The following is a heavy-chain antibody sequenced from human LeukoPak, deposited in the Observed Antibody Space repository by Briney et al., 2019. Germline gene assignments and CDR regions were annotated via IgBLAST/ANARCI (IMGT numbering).Heavy chain of an antibody. CDR3: ARDGRGIAAAGKAFDI. CDR2: IYTSGST. D-gene: IGHD6-13*01. CDR1: GGSISSGRYD. J-gene: IGHJ3*02. V-gene: IGHV4-61*02. Sequence: PSQTLPLTCTFSGGSISSGRYDSSWIRQPAGKGLEWIWRIYTSGSTNFNPSLKSQVTISVDTSTNQFSLKLSSVTAADTAVYYCARDGRGIAAAGKAFDIWGQGTMVTVSS.